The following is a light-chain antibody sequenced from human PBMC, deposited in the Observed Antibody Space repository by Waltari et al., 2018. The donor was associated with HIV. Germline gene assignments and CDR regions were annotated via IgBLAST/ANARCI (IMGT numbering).Light chain of an antibody. CDR3: TAYKYSTRSYV. V-gene: IGLV2-14*03. CDR2: DVT. CDR1: STDVGDYNP. J-gene: IGLJ1*01. Sequence: QSALTQPAPVSGCPGQSITIPCIGSSTDVGDYNPVAWYQQHPDKAPKLLIYDVTNRPPGVSNRFSCSKSGNTASLAISGLQAEDEADYFCTAYKYSTRSYVFGTGTKVTVL.